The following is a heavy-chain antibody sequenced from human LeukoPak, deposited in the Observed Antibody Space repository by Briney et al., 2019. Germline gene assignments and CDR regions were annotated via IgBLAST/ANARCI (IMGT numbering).Heavy chain of an antibody. CDR1: GFTFSSYG. V-gene: IGHV3-33*06. D-gene: IGHD4-17*01. Sequence: GRSLRLSCAASGFTFSSYGMHWVRQAPGKGLEWVAVIWYDGGNKYYADSVKGRFTISRDNSKNTLYLQMNSLRAEDTAVYYCAKVATVTTMRGAFDPWGQGTLVTVSS. J-gene: IGHJ5*02. CDR2: IWYDGGNK. CDR3: AKVATVTTMRGAFDP.